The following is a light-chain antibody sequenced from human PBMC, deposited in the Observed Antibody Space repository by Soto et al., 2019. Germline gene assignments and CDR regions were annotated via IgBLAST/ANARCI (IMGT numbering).Light chain of an antibody. V-gene: IGKV3-15*01. Sequence: VLTQSPGTLSLSPGERATLSCRASQSVTSTYLAWYQQKPGQAPRLLIYGASTRATGIPARFSGSGSGTEFTLTISSLQSEDYAVYYCHQYNNWPPWTFGQGTKVDIK. J-gene: IGKJ1*01. CDR3: HQYNNWPPWT. CDR1: QSVTSTY. CDR2: GAS.